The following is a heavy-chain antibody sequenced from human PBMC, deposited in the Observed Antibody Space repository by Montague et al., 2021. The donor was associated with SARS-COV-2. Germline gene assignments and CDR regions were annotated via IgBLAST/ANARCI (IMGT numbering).Heavy chain of an antibody. V-gene: IGHV6-1*01. CDR2: SHHLPKRYN. D-gene: IGHD2-2*01. CDR3: ARIPVGSKYYFDF. CDR1: GDSDGGVEPS. Sequence: CAISGDSDGGVEPSRSSERHSSALEFQLHVVSHHLPKRYNDYAESVKSRITIDPDTSKHQFSLHLNSVTPEDTAVYYCARIPVGSKYYFDFWGQGTLVTVSS. J-gene: IGHJ4*02.